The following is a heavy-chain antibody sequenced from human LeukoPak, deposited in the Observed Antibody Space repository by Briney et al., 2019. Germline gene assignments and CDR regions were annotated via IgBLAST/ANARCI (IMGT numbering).Heavy chain of an antibody. J-gene: IGHJ4*02. CDR2: IYHSGST. D-gene: IGHD3-22*01. Sequence: SETLSLTCTVSGYSISSGYYWGWIRQPPGKGLEWIGSIYHSGSTYYNPSLKSRVTISVDTSKNQFSLKLSSVTAADTAVYYCARDSYYDSSSFDYWGQGTLVTVSS. CDR1: GYSISSGYY. V-gene: IGHV4-38-2*02. CDR3: ARDSYYDSSSFDY.